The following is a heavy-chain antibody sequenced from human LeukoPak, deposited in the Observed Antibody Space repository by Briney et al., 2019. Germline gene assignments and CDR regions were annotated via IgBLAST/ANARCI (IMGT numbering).Heavy chain of an antibody. Sequence: SETLSLTCTVSGGSISSYYWSWIRQPPGKGLEWIGYIYYSGSTNYNPSLKSRVTISVDTSKNQFSLKLSPVTAADTAVYYCARDGGWYYFDYWGQGTLVTVSS. CDR1: GGSISSYY. J-gene: IGHJ4*02. D-gene: IGHD6-19*01. CDR2: IYYSGST. CDR3: ARDGGWYYFDY. V-gene: IGHV4-59*01.